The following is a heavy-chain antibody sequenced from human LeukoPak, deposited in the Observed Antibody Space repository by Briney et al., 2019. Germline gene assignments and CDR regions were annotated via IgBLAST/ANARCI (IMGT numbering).Heavy chain of an antibody. CDR3: AREPGNNGDLDY. Sequence: PGGSLRLSCAASGFTFSSYSMNWVRQAPGKGLEWVSSISSSSSYIYYADSVKGRFTISRDNAKSSLYLQMSSLRAEDTAVYYCAREPGNNGDLDYWGQGTLVTVSS. D-gene: IGHD4-17*01. J-gene: IGHJ4*02. CDR2: ISSSSSYI. V-gene: IGHV3-21*01. CDR1: GFTFSSYS.